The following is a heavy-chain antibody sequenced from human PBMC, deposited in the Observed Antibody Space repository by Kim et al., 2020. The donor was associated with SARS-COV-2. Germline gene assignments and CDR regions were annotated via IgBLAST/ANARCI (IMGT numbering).Heavy chain of an antibody. D-gene: IGHD3-16*02. V-gene: IGHV1-69*13. CDR2: IIPIFGTA. CDR3: ARAGYDYVWGSYPGGDY. J-gene: IGHJ4*02. Sequence: SVKVSCKASGGTFSSYAISWVRQAPGQGLEWMGGIIPIFGTANYAQKFQGRVTITADESTSTAYMELSSLRSEDTAVYYCARAGYDYVWGSYPGGDYWGQGTLVTVSS. CDR1: GGTFSSYA.